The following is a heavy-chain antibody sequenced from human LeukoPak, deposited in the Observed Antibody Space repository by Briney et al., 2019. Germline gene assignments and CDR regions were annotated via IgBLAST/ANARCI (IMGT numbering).Heavy chain of an antibody. V-gene: IGHV3-30*18. J-gene: IGHJ4*02. D-gene: IGHD6-13*01. Sequence: GGSLRLSCAASGFTFSSYGMHWVRQAPGKGLEWVAVISYDGSNKYYADSVKGRFTISRDNSKNTLYLQMNSLRAEDTAVYYCAKEGWTRIAAALDYWGQGTLVTVSS. CDR1: GFTFSSYG. CDR2: ISYDGSNK. CDR3: AKEGWTRIAAALDY.